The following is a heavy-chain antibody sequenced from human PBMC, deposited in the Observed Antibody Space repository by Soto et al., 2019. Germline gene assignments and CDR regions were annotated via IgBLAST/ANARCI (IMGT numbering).Heavy chain of an antibody. CDR3: ARLQAAGLNPTWRALFDP. Sequence: GESLKISCKGSVYSFTSYWIGWVRQMPGKGLEWMGIIYPGDSDTRYSPSFQGQVTISADKSISTAYLQWSSLKASDTAVYYCARLQAAGLNPTWRALFDPWGQGTLVTVSS. J-gene: IGHJ5*02. V-gene: IGHV5-51*01. D-gene: IGHD6-13*01. CDR2: IYPGDSDT. CDR1: VYSFTSYW.